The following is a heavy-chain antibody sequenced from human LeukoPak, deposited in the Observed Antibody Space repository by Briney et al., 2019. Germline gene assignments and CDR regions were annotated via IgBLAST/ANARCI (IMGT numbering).Heavy chain of an antibody. Sequence: GGSLRLSCAASGFTFSTYWMYWVRQAPGKGLVWVSRIDSNGRSTSYADSVKGRFTISRDNAKNTLYLQMNTLRAEDTAVYYCARDRWGDIPAGGKGTTGTVSS. CDR1: GFTFSTYW. D-gene: IGHD3-9*01. CDR3: ARDRWGDIPA. CDR2: IDSNGRST. J-gene: IGHJ6*04. V-gene: IGHV3-74*01.